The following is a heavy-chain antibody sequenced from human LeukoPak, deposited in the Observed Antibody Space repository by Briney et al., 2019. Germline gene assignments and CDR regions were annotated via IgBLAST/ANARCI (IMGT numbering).Heavy chain of an antibody. CDR2: IRYDGSNK. J-gene: IGHJ4*02. CDR1: GFTFSSYG. Sequence: GGSLRLSCAASGFTFSSYGMHWVRQAPGKGLEWVAFIRYDGSNKYYADSVKGRFTISRDNSKNTLYLQMNSPRAEDTAVYYCAKDRSFDFDYWGQGTLVTVSS. CDR3: AKDRSFDFDY. D-gene: IGHD1-26*01. V-gene: IGHV3-30*02.